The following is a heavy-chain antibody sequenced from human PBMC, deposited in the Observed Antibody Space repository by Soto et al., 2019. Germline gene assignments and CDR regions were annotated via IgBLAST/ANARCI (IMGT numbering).Heavy chain of an antibody. D-gene: IGHD3-3*01. CDR3: ARGVYDLWNGHPKGLAY. CDR2: IRSKANNYAT. V-gene: IGHV3-73*02. CDR1: GFTFSGSA. J-gene: IGHJ4*02. Sequence: EVQLVESGGGLVQPGGSLKLSCAASGFTFSGSAMDWVRQASGKGLEWVGRIRSKANNYATTYVVSVKGRFTISRDDSRNTAYLQINSLKTEDTAVYYCARGVYDLWNGHPKGLAYLGQGTVVTVSS.